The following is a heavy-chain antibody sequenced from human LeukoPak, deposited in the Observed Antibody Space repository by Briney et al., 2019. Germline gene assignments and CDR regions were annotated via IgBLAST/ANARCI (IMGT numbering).Heavy chain of an antibody. CDR2: IKSKTDGGTT. V-gene: IGHV3-15*01. Sequence: PGGSLRLSCAASGFTFSNAWMSWVRQAPGKGLEWVGRIKSKTDGGTTDYAAPVKGRFTISRDDSKNTLYLQMNSLKTEDTAVYYCTTDGSKWELLLSDAFDIWGQGTMVTVSS. D-gene: IGHD1-26*01. CDR1: GFTFSNAW. CDR3: TTDGSKWELLLSDAFDI. J-gene: IGHJ3*02.